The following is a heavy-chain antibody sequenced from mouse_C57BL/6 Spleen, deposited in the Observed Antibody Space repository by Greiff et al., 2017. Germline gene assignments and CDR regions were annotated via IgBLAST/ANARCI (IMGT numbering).Heavy chain of an antibody. V-gene: IGHV1-19*01. CDR3: ARWGYYGSSPVDY. J-gene: IGHJ2*01. D-gene: IGHD1-1*01. CDR1: GYTFTDYY. CDR2: INPYNGGT. Sequence: VQLKESGPVLVKPGASVKMSCKASGYTFTDYYMNWVKQSHGKSLEWIGVINPYNGGTSYNQKFKGKATLTVDKSSSTAYMELNSLTSEDSAVYYCARWGYYGSSPVDYWGQGTTLTVSS.